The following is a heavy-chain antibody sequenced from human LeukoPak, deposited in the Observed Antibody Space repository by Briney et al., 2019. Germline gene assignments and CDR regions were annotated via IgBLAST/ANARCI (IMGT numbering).Heavy chain of an antibody. CDR2: IDPNTGQT. CDR3: ASKGAGHCYDASCMGSFDL. CDR1: GYTFTAYC. J-gene: IGHJ3*01. D-gene: IGHD2-15*01. Sequence: EASVKVSCKASGYTFTAYCIHWVRQAPGQGLEWMGWIDPNTGQTDSAQKFQGRVTVTRDTSINTAYMDLSRLKSDDTALYYCASKGAGHCYDASCMGSFDLWGQGTTVAVSS. V-gene: IGHV1-2*02.